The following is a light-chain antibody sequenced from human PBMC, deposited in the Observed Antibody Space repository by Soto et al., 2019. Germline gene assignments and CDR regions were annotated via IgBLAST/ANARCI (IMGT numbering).Light chain of an antibody. CDR3: AAWDDSLNGWV. CDR1: SSNIGSNT. J-gene: IGLJ3*02. V-gene: IGLV1-44*01. Sequence: QSVLTQPPSASGTPGQRVTISCSVSSSNIGSNTGNWYQQLPGTAPKLLIYSNNQRPSGVPDRFSGSKSGTSASLAISGLQSEDEADYYWAAWDDSLNGWVFGGGTKLTVL. CDR2: SNN.